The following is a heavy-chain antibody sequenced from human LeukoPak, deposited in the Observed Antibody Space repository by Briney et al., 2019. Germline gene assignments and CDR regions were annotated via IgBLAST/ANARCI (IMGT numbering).Heavy chain of an antibody. CDR3: ARGRSGSYFDS. Sequence: PGGSLRLSGAASGFTFSTYDMHWVCQATGKGLEWVSAISTTDDTYYPVSVKGRFTISRENAKSSLYLQMNSLRAEDTAVYYCARGRSGSYFDSWGQGTLVAVSS. CDR2: ISTTDDT. D-gene: IGHD1-26*01. J-gene: IGHJ4*02. V-gene: IGHV3-13*04. CDR1: GFTFSTYD.